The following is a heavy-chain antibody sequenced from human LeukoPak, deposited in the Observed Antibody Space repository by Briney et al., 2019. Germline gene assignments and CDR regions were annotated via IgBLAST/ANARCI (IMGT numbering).Heavy chain of an antibody. V-gene: IGHV4-39*01. Sequence: SETLSLTCTVSGGSISSSSYYWGWIRQPPGKGLEWIGRIYYSGSTYCNPSLKSRVTISVDTSKNQFSLKLSSVTAADTAVYYCARRVIRYCSSTSCSTHYYYYYMDVWGKGTTVTVSS. CDR2: IYYSGST. CDR1: GGSISSSSYY. J-gene: IGHJ6*03. CDR3: ARRVIRYCSSTSCSTHYYYYYMDV. D-gene: IGHD2-2*01.